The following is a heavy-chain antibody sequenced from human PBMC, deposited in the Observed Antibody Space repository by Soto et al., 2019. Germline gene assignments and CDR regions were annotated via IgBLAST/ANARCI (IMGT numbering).Heavy chain of an antibody. V-gene: IGHV1-18*01. D-gene: IGHD4-17*01. CDR2: ISAYNGNT. J-gene: IGHJ5*02. CDR3: ARAVYSDYEYWFDP. CDR1: GYTFTSYG. Sequence: GASVKVSCKASGYTFTSYGISWVRQAPGQGLEWMGWISAYNGNTNYAQKLQGRVTMTTDTSTSTAYMELRSLRSDDTAVYYCARAVYSDYEYWFDPWGQGTLVTVSS.